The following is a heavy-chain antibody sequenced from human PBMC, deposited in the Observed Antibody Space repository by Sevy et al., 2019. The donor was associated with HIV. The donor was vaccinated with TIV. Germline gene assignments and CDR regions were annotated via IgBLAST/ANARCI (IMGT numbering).Heavy chain of an antibody. CDR3: AREDQYYDFWSGYAHYYYYYMDV. CDR1: GFTFSSYS. CDR2: MSSSSSYI. Sequence: GGSLRLSCAASGFTFSSYSMNWVRQAPGKGLEWVSSMSSSSSYIYYADSVKGRFTISRDNAKNSLYLQMKILRAEDTAVYYCAREDQYYDFWSGYAHYYYYYMDVWGKGTTVTVSS. V-gene: IGHV3-21*01. J-gene: IGHJ6*03. D-gene: IGHD3-3*01.